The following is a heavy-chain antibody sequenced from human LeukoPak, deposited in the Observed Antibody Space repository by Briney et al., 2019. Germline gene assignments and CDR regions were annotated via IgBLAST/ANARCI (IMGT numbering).Heavy chain of an antibody. Sequence: GGSLRLSCAASGFTFSSYAMSWVRQAPGKGLEWVSVISASDSSTYYADSVKGRFSISRDNSKNTLYLQMNSLKAEDTAIYYCAKLPNTGSYFYHWGQGTLVTVSS. J-gene: IGHJ4*02. CDR2: ISASDSST. V-gene: IGHV3-23*01. CDR1: GFTFSSYA. CDR3: AKLPNTGSYFYH. D-gene: IGHD1-26*01.